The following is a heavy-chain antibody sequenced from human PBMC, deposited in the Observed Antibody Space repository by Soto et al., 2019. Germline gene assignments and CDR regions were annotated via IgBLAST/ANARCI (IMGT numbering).Heavy chain of an antibody. J-gene: IGHJ4*02. V-gene: IGHV3-21*01. CDR3: ARESEDLTSNFDY. CDR1: GFTFSHYG. CDR2: ISSTTNYI. Sequence: GSLRLSCAASGFTFSHYGIHWVRQAPGKGLEWVSSISSTTNYIYYADSMKGRFTVSRDNAKNSVYLEMNSLSAEDTALYYCARESEDLTSNFDYWGQGTLVTVSS.